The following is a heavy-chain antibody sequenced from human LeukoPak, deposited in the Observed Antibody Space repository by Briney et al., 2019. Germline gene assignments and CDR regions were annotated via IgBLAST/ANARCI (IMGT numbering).Heavy chain of an antibody. CDR2: IIPIFGTA. J-gene: IGHJ4*02. V-gene: IGHV1-69*13. Sequence: SVKVSCKASGGTFSSYAISWVRQAPGQGLEWMGGIIPIFGTANYAQKFQGRVSITADESTSTAYMELSSLRSEDTAVYYCASHSYYDSSGYSIFDYWGQGTLVTVSS. D-gene: IGHD3-22*01. CDR3: ASHSYYDSSGYSIFDY. CDR1: GGTFSSYA.